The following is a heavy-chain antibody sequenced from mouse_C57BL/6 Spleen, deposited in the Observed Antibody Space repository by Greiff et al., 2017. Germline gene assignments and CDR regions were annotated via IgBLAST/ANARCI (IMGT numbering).Heavy chain of an antibody. D-gene: IGHD2-4*01. J-gene: IGHJ2*01. Sequence: VQLKESGPELVKPGDSVKISCKASGYSFTGYFMNWVMQSHGKSLEWIGRINPYNGDTFYNQKFKGKATLTVDKSSSTAHMELRSLTSEDSAVYYCARSFYDYDPPFDYWGQGTTLTVSS. V-gene: IGHV1-20*01. CDR1: GYSFTGYF. CDR2: INPYNGDT. CDR3: ARSFYDYDPPFDY.